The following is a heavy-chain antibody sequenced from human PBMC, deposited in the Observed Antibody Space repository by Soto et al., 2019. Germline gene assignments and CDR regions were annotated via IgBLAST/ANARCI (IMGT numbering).Heavy chain of an antibody. V-gene: IGHV3-23*01. D-gene: IGHD2-2*01. Sequence: EVQLLESGGGLVQPGGSLRLSCAASGFTFSSYAMSWVRQAPGKGLEWVSAISGSGGSTYYADSVKGRFTISRDNSNTTFNLQMNSLRGVDTAVYYCAKDFTLTDIVVVPAAIEGRAYYYGVDLWGQGTTVTVSS. J-gene: IGHJ6*02. CDR1: GFTFSSYA. CDR2: ISGSGGST. CDR3: AKDFTLTDIVVVPAAIEGRAYYYGVDL.